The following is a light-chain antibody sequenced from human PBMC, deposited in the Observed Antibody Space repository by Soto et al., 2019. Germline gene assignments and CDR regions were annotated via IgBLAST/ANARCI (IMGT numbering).Light chain of an antibody. J-gene: IGLJ2*01. CDR2: EVN. CDR1: SSDVGGHNY. CDR3: SSFTNSGTVV. Sequence: QSVLTQPASVSGSPGQSITISCTGTSSDVGGHNYVSWYQQHPGKAPKNMIYEVNNGPSGVSDRFSGSKSGNTASLTISGLQAEDEAYYYCSSFTNSGTVVFGGGTKLTV. V-gene: IGLV2-14*01.